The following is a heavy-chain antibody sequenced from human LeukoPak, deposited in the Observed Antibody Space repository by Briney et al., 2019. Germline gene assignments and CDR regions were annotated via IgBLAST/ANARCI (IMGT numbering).Heavy chain of an antibody. D-gene: IGHD5-12*01. CDR1: GFSFSGYY. V-gene: IGHV3-11*01. CDR3: AREYSGYDRFDY. Sequence: GGSLRLSCAASGFSFSGYYMSWIRQAPGKGLEWVSYISSSGTSTNYADSVKGRFTISRDNAKNSLYLQMNSLRVEDTAVYYCAREYSGYDRFDYWGQGTLVTVSS. J-gene: IGHJ4*02. CDR2: ISSSGTST.